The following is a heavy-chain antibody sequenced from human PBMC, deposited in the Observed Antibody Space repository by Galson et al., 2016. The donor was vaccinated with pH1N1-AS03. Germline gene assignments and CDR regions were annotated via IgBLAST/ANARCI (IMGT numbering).Heavy chain of an antibody. D-gene: IGHD3-3*01. V-gene: IGHV3-66*02. CDR2: IHPGGDT. J-gene: IGHJ6*02. CDR3: AGDEGFANGINV. CDR1: GFTVSSGY. Sequence: SLRLSCAATGFTVSSGYHMSWVRQAPGKGLEWVSVIHPGGDTYNADSVKCRFTISRDNFENMVYLQMNSLRPEDTAVYYCAGDEGFANGINVWGQGTTVTVSS.